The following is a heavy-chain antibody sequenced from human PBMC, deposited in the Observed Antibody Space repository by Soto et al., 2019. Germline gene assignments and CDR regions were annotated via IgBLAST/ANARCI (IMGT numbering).Heavy chain of an antibody. D-gene: IGHD3-22*01. CDR3: ARITYYYDSSGYYSGTYFDY. Sequence: SETLSLTCTVSGGSISSYYWSWIRQPPGKGLEWIGYIYYSGSTNYNPSLKSRVTISVDTSKNQFSLKLSSVTAADTAVYYCARITYYYDSSGYYSGTYFDYWGQGTLVTVS. V-gene: IGHV4-59*01. CDR2: IYYSGST. J-gene: IGHJ4*02. CDR1: GGSISSYY.